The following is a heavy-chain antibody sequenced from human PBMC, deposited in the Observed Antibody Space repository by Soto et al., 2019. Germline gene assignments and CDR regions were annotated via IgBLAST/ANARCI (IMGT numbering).Heavy chain of an antibody. D-gene: IGHD2-2*01. V-gene: IGHV1-69*13. CDR3: ASPAAIPYYYYYGMDV. CDR2: IIPIFGTA. CDR1: GGTFSSYA. J-gene: IGHJ6*02. Sequence: AASVKVSCKASGGTFSSYAISWVRQAPGQGLEWMGGIIPIFGTANYAQKFQGRVTITADESTSTAYMELSSLRSEDTAVYYCASPAAIPYYYYYGMDVWGQGTTVTVSS.